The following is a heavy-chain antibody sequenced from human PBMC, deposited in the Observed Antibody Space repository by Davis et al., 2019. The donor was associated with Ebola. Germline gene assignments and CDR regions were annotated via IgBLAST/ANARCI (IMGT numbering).Heavy chain of an antibody. CDR2: INPNNGDT. J-gene: IGHJ4*02. CDR1: GYTFTGYY. D-gene: IGHD3-16*01. Sequence: ASVKVSCKASGYTFTGYYIHWVRQAPGQGLEWMGWINPNNGDTKLAQRFQGRVTMTRDTSIGTAYMELSSLRSDDTARYYCARDHGGGTRDNYFDYWGQGTLGTVSS. V-gene: IGHV1-2*02. CDR3: ARDHGGGTRDNYFDY.